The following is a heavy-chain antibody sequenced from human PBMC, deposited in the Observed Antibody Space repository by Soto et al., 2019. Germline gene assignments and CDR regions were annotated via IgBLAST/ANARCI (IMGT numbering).Heavy chain of an antibody. CDR3: ARLTNGGATTVVTRVSVSYGMDV. D-gene: IGHD4-17*01. CDR1: GYSFTSYW. V-gene: IGHV5-51*01. CDR2: IYPGDSDT. J-gene: IGHJ6*02. Sequence: PGESLKISCKGSGYSFTSYWIGRVRQMPGKGLEWMGIIYPGDSDTRYSPSFQGQVTISADKSISTAYLQWSSLKASDTAMYYCARLTNGGATTVVTRVSVSYGMDVWGQGTTVTVS.